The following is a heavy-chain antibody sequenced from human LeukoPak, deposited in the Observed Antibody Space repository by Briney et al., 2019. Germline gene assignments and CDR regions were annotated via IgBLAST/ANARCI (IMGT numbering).Heavy chain of an antibody. V-gene: IGHV4-4*07. CDR1: GSSISTYY. J-gene: IGHJ4*02. CDR2: IYTGGFT. Sequence: PSETLSLTCTVSGSSISTYYWSWIRQPAGKGLEWIGRIYTGGFTDYNPSLKSRVTMSVDTSESLFSLKLSSVTAADTAVYYCARDLPYSSGWYGFDHWGQGTLVTVSS. CDR3: ARDLPYSSGWYGFDH. D-gene: IGHD6-19*01.